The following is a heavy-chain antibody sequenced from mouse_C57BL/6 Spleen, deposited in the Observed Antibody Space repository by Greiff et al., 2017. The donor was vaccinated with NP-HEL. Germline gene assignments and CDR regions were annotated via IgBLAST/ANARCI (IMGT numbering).Heavy chain of an antibody. CDR2: ISGGGGNT. CDR1: GFTFSSYT. CDR3: ATPLLLRYPFAY. J-gene: IGHJ3*01. V-gene: IGHV5-9*01. Sequence: EVKLMESGGGLVKPGGSLKLSCAASGFTFSSYTMSWVRQTPEKRLERVATISGGGGNTYYPDSVKGRFTISRDNAKNTLYLQMSSLRSEDTALYYCATPLLLRYPFAYWGQGTLVTVSA. D-gene: IGHD1-1*01.